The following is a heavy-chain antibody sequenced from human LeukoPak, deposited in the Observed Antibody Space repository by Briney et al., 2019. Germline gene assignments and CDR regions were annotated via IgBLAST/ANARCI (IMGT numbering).Heavy chain of an antibody. Sequence: PSETLSPTCAVYGGSFSGYYWSWIRQPPGKGLEWIGEINHSGSTNYNPSLKSRVTISVDTSKNQFSLKLSSVTAADTAVYYCARDKYGDYGVWFDPWGQGTLVTVSS. D-gene: IGHD4-17*01. CDR1: GGSFSGYY. V-gene: IGHV4-34*01. CDR2: INHSGST. J-gene: IGHJ5*02. CDR3: ARDKYGDYGVWFDP.